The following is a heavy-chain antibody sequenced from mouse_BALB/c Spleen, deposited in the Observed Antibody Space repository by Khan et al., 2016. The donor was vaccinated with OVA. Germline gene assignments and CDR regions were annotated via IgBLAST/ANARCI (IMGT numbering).Heavy chain of an antibody. CDR2: INPTSGYT. CDR1: GYTFTTYW. CDR3: TRDRSDD. V-gene: IGHV1-7*01. J-gene: IGHJ2*01. Sequence: QVQLQQSGAELAKPGASVKMSCKASGYTFTTYWMLWVKQRPGQGLEWIGYINPTSGYTDYIENFKDRATLSADKSHSTAYMQLSSLTSEDSAVYYCTRDRSDDWGQGTTLTVSS.